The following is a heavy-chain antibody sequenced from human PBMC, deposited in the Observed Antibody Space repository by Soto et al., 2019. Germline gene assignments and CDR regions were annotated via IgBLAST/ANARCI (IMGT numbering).Heavy chain of an antibody. CDR2: IYYSGST. CDR1: GGSISSYY. V-gene: IGHV4-59*01. Sequence: QVQLQESGPGLVKPSETLSLTCTVSGGSISSYYWSWIRQPPGKGLEWIGYIYYSGSTNYNPSFKSRVTISVDTSKHQFSLKLSSVTAADTAVYYCARSGYSSGWYFDYWGRGTLVTVSS. CDR3: ARSGYSSGWYFDY. D-gene: IGHD6-19*01. J-gene: IGHJ4*01.